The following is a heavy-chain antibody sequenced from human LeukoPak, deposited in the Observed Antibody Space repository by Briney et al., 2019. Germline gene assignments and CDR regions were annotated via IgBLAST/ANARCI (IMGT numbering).Heavy chain of an antibody. V-gene: IGHV4-4*07. J-gene: IGHJ4*02. Sequence: SETLSLTCTASGGSISNYYWSWIRQPAGKGLEWIGLIYTRGSTNYNPSLKSRVTMSVDTSKNQFSLKLSSVTAADTAVYYCARTPIYYYDNSGYYSWGQGTLVTVSS. CDR2: IYTRGST. CDR3: ARTPIYYYDNSGYYS. CDR1: GGSISNYY. D-gene: IGHD3-22*01.